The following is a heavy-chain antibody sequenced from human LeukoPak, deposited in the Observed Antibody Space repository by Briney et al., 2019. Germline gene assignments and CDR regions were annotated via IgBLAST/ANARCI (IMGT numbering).Heavy chain of an antibody. D-gene: IGHD2-15*01. CDR1: GYTFTGYY. J-gene: IGHJ4*02. CDR3: ARDRAVVVVAATLPYFDY. CDR2: INPNSGGK. Sequence: ASVKVSCKTSGYTFTGYYMHWVRQAPGQGLEWMGWINPNSGGKNYAQKFQGRVTMTRDTSISTAYMELNRLRSDDTAVYYCARDRAVVVVAATLPYFDYWGQGTLVTVSS. V-gene: IGHV1-2*02.